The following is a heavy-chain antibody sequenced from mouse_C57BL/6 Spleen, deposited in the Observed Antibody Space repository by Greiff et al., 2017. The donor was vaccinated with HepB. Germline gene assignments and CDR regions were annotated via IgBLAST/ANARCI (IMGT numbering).Heavy chain of an antibody. CDR2: IYPGDGDT. CDR1: GYAFSSYW. CDR3: ARRYYGPIDY. V-gene: IGHV1-80*01. D-gene: IGHD1-1*01. J-gene: IGHJ2*01. Sequence: VQLVESGAELVKPGASVKISCKASGYAFSSYWMNWVKQRPGKGLEWIGQIYPGDGDTNYNGKFKGKATLTADKSSSTAYMQLSSLTSEDSAVYFCARRYYGPIDYWGQGTTLTVSS.